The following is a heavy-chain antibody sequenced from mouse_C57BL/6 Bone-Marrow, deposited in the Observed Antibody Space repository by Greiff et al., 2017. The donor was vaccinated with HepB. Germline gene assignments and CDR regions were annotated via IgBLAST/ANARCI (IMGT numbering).Heavy chain of an antibody. D-gene: IGHD1-1*01. J-gene: IGHJ2*01. CDR2: IYPGDGDT. Sequence: VMLVESGPELVKPGASVKISCKASGYAFSSSWMNWVKQRPGKGLEWIGRIYPGDGDTNYNGKFKGKATLTADKSSSTAYMQLSSLTSEDSAVYFCARRMRYGSRYFDYWGQGTTLTVSS. CDR3: ARRMRYGSRYFDY. CDR1: GYAFSSSW. V-gene: IGHV1-82*01.